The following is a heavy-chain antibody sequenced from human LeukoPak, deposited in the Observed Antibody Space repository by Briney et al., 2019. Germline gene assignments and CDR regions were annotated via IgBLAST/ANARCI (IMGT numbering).Heavy chain of an antibody. CDR3: AKGGKGFPLGLRFDS. CDR1: GGSISSRDHY. V-gene: IGHV4-31*03. Sequence: PSQTLSLTCSVAGGSISSRDHYWSWIRQHPGNGLEWIGYIFYSGSTHYNPSLKSRVTISVDPSKNQFSLKLTSLTAADTAVYYCAKGGKGFPLGLRFDSWGQGTLVSVSS. J-gene: IGHJ4*02. D-gene: IGHD2-21*01. CDR2: IFYSGST.